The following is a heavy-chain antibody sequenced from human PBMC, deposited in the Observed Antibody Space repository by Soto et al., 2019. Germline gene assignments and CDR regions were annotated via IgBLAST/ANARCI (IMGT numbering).Heavy chain of an antibody. Sequence: QVQLQESGPGLVKPSETLSLTCTVSGGSISSYYWSWIRQPPGKGLEWIGYIYYSGSTNYNPSLKSRVTISVDTSKNQFSLKLSSVTAADTAVYYCARRVGGPRVNTYVGIYYYYYMDVWGKGTTVTVSS. CDR3: ARRVGGPRVNTYVGIYYYYYMDV. CDR1: GGSISSYY. CDR2: IYYSGST. J-gene: IGHJ6*03. V-gene: IGHV4-59*08. D-gene: IGHD1-26*01.